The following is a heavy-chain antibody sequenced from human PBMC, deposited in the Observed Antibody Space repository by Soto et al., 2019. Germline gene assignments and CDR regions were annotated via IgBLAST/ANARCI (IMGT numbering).Heavy chain of an antibody. CDR1: GGCFSGYY. J-gene: IGHJ4*02. V-gene: IGHV4-34*01. D-gene: IGHD2-15*01. Sequence: SETLSLTCAVYGGCFSGYYWSWIRQPPGKGLEWIGEINHSGSTNYNPSLKSRVTISVDTSKNQFSLKLSSVTAADTAVYYCARGEPKYCSGGSCYSDRIDYWGQGTLVTVSS. CDR2: INHSGST. CDR3: ARGEPKYCSGGSCYSDRIDY.